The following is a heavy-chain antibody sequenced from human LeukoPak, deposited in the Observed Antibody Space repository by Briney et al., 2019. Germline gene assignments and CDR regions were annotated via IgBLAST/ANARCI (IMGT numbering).Heavy chain of an antibody. Sequence: GGSLRLSCAASGFTVSSHYMSWVRQAPGKGLEWVSVIYSGGSTYYADSVKGRFTISRDNSKNPLYLQMNSLRAEDTAVYYCARIPDSSGSLSAFDFWGQGALVTVSS. CDR2: IYSGGST. J-gene: IGHJ4*02. V-gene: IGHV3-53*01. CDR3: ARIPDSSGSLSAFDF. CDR1: GFTVSSHY. D-gene: IGHD3-22*01.